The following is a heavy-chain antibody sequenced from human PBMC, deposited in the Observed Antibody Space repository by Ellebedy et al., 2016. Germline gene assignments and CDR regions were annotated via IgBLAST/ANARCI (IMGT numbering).Heavy chain of an antibody. CDR2: ISGSGGST. D-gene: IGHD3-10*01. J-gene: IGHJ4*02. CDR3: ARETKHLLIITYYFDY. Sequence: GESLKISCAASGFTFSSYAMSWVRQAPGKGLEWVSAISGSGGSTYYADSVKGRFTISRDNSKNTLYLQMNSLRAEDTAVYYCARETKHLLIITYYFDYWGQGTLVTVSS. V-gene: IGHV3-23*01. CDR1: GFTFSSYA.